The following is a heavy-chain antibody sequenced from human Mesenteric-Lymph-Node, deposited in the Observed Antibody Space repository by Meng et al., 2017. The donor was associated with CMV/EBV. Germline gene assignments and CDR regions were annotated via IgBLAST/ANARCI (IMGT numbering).Heavy chain of an antibody. CDR1: YTFTSYD. CDR3: ARDHTGVGTRSSSWYGY. Sequence: YTFTSYDMHWVRQAPGQGLEWMGIINPSGGSTSYAQKFQGRVTMTRDTSTSTVYMELSSLRSEDTAVYYCARDHTGVGTRSSSWYGYWGQGTLVTVSS. J-gene: IGHJ4*02. D-gene: IGHD6-13*01. CDR2: INPSGGST. V-gene: IGHV1-46*01.